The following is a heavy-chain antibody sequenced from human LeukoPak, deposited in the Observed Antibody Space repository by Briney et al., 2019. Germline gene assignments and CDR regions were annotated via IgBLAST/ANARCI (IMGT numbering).Heavy chain of an antibody. CDR3: AKAGSSWVKSSPDF. Sequence: PGGSLRLSCAASGFTFDDYAMHWVRQALGKGLEWVSGISWNSGSIGYADSVKGRFTISRDNAKNSLYLQMNSPRAEDTALYYCAKAGSSWVKSSPDFWGQGTLVTVSS. J-gene: IGHJ4*02. CDR2: ISWNSGSI. D-gene: IGHD6-13*01. V-gene: IGHV3-9*01. CDR1: GFTFDDYA.